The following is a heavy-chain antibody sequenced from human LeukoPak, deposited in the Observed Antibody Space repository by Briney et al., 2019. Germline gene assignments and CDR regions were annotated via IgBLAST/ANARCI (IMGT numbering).Heavy chain of an antibody. J-gene: IGHJ5*02. D-gene: IGHD2-15*01. Sequence: PSETLSLTCTVSGGSISSSSYYWGWIRQPPGKGLEWIGSIYYSGSTYYNPSLKSRVTISVDASKNQFSLKLSSVTAADTAVYYCARGLGYCSGGSCYQTPYNWFDPWGQGTLVTVSS. V-gene: IGHV4-39*07. CDR1: GGSISSSSYY. CDR3: ARGLGYCSGGSCYQTPYNWFDP. CDR2: IYYSGST.